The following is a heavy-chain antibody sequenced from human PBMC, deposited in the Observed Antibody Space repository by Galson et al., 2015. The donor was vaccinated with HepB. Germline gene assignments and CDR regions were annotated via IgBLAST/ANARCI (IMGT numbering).Heavy chain of an antibody. V-gene: IGHV3-30-3*01. J-gene: IGHJ4*02. CDR1: GFTFSSYA. Sequence: SLRLSCAASGFTFSSYAMHWVRQAPGKGLEWVAVISYDGSNKYYADSVKGRFTISRDNSKNTLYLQMNSLRAEDTAVYYCARVWAARHYFDYWGQGTLVTVSS. CDR2: ISYDGSNK. D-gene: IGHD6-6*01. CDR3: ARVWAARHYFDY.